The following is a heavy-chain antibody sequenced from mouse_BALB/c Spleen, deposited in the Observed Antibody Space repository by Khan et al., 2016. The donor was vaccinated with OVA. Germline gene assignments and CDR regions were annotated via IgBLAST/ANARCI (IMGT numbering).Heavy chain of an antibody. Sequence: VQLKQSGPELVKPGASVKISCKASGYSFTGYFMNWVMQSHGKSLEWIGRINPHIGETLYNQKFKDKATLTVDESSSTAHKELRSLASEDSAVYYCTRIYRSDFDYWGQGTTLTVSS. V-gene: IGHV1-20*02. CDR2: INPHIGET. CDR1: GYSFTGYF. J-gene: IGHJ2*01. D-gene: IGHD1-1*01. CDR3: TRIYRSDFDY.